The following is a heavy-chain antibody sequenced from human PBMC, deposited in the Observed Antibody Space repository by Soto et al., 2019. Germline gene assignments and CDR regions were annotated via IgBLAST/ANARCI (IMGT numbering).Heavy chain of an antibody. CDR2: ISSSSSYI. CDR1: GFTFSSYS. J-gene: IGHJ4*02. CDR3: ARNPSGVDLASMKD. D-gene: IGHD3-22*01. V-gene: IGHV3-21*01. Sequence: EVQLVESGGGLVKPGGSLRLSCAASGFTFSSYSMNWVRQAPGKGLEWVSSISSSSSYIYYADSVKGRFTISRDNSKNTLFLQMDSLRAEDTATYYCARNPSGVDLASMKDWGRGTLVTVSS.